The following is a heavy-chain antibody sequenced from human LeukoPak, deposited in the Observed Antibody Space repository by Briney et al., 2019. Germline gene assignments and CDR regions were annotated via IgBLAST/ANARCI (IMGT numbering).Heavy chain of an antibody. CDR1: GYSFTSYG. CDR2: STTHNGNT. J-gene: IGHJ4*02. V-gene: IGHV1-18*01. CDR3: ARGQLAIVAPDY. D-gene: IGHD5-12*01. Sequence: GASVKVSCKASGYSFTSYGINWVRQAPGHGLQWMGWSTTHNGNTNYAQKLQGRVTMTTDTSTSTAYMELRSLRSDDTAVYYCARGQLAIVAPDYWGQGTLVTVSS.